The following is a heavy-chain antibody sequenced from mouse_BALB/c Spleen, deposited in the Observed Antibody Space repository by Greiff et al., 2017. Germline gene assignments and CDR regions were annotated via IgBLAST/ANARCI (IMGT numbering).Heavy chain of an antibody. D-gene: IGHD2-3*01. V-gene: IGHV5-6*03. Sequence: DVKLVESGGGLVKPGGSLKLSCAASGFTFSSYGMSWVRQTPDKRLEWVATISSGGSYTYYPDSVKGRFTISRDNAKNTLYLQMSSLKSEDTAMYYCARHDGYGVYYFDYWGQGTTLTVSS. J-gene: IGHJ2*01. CDR1: GFTFSSYG. CDR2: ISSGGSYT. CDR3: ARHDGYGVYYFDY.